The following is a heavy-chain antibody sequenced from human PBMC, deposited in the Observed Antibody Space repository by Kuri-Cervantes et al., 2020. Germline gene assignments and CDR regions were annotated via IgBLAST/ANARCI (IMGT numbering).Heavy chain of an antibody. CDR3: AKPYCSSTSCSLYYFDY. CDR1: GFTFSSYG. J-gene: IGHJ4*02. V-gene: IGHV3-30*18. Sequence: GGSLRLSCAASGFTFSSYGMHWVRQAPGKGLEWVVVISYDGSNKYYADSVKGRFTISRDNSKNTLYLQMNSLRAEDTAVYYCAKPYCSSTSCSLYYFDYWGQGTLVTVSS. D-gene: IGHD2-2*01. CDR2: ISYDGSNK.